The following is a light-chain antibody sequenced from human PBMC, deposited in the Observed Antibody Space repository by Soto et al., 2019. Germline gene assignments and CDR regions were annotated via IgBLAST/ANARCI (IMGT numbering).Light chain of an antibody. V-gene: IGKV1-39*01. CDR3: QQSYSTPLT. J-gene: IGKJ4*01. CDR2: DAS. Sequence: DIQMTQSPSSLSASVGDRVTITCRASQSIISYLNWYHQKPGKAPKLLIYDASILQSGVPSRFSVSASGTDFTLTISSLQPEDSATYYCQQSYSTPLTFGGGTKVEIK. CDR1: QSIISY.